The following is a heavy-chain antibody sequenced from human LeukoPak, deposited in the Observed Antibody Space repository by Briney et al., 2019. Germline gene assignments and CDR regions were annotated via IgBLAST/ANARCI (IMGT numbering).Heavy chain of an antibody. CDR3: ARTPIYYFDNSGYYN. D-gene: IGHD3-22*01. J-gene: IGHJ4*02. V-gene: IGHV4-39*07. CDR1: GDSISSSNCY. CDR2: IYFSGGT. Sequence: KPSETLSLTCTVSGDSISSSNCYWGWIRQPPGKGLEWIGSIYFSGGTYYNASLKSRVTISVDTSKNQFSLKLTSVTAADTAVYYCARTPIYYFDNSGYYNWGQGTLVTVSS.